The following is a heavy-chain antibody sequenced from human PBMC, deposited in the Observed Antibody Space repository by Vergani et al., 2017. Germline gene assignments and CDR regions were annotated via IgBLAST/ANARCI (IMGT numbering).Heavy chain of an antibody. CDR1: GFTSSYYG. D-gene: IGHD1-1*01. CDR2: ISYDGTQK. CDR3: ATKSCGTPGCQIGYFRE. V-gene: IGHV3-30*03. Sequence: QVQLVESVGGVVQPGRSLRLSCVVSGFTSSYYGMHWVRQAPGKGLEWVAVISYDGTQKYYADSVKGRFTISRDNSKSTLYLQMNSLRTEDTAVYYCATKSCGTPGCQIGYFREWGQGTLVTVSS. J-gene: IGHJ1*01.